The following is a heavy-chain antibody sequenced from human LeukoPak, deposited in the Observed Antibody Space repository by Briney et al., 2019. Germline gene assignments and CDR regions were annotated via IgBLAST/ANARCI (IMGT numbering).Heavy chain of an antibody. CDR3: ARGDSSVGRRAFDI. Sequence: PSETLSLTCTVSGVTISSFYWGWIRQPPGKGLEWIGYIYYSGSTNYNPSLKSRVTISVDTSKNQFSLKLSSVTAADTAVYYCARGDSSVGRRAFDIWGQGTMVTVSS. J-gene: IGHJ3*02. CDR2: IYYSGST. CDR1: GVTISSFY. D-gene: IGHD3-22*01. V-gene: IGHV4-59*01.